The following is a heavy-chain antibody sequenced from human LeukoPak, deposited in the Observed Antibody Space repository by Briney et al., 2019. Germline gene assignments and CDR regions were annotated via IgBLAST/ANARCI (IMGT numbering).Heavy chain of an antibody. CDR3: ARERGIAAAGTVFFDY. J-gene: IGHJ4*02. CDR2: ISYDGSNK. CDR1: GFTFSSYG. Sequence: PGRSLRLSCAASGFTFSSYGMHWVRQAPGKGLEWVAVISYDGSNKYYADSVKGRFTISRDNSKNTLYLQMNSLRAEDTAVYYCARERGIAAAGTVFFDYWGQGTLVTVSS. D-gene: IGHD6-13*01. V-gene: IGHV3-30*03.